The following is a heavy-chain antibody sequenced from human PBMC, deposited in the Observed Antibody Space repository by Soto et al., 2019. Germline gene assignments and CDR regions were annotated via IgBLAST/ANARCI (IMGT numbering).Heavy chain of an antibody. J-gene: IGHJ4*02. Sequence: SVKVSCKASGGTFSSYTISWVRQAPGQGLEWMGRIIPILGIANYAQKFQGRVTITADKSTSTAYMKLSSLRSEDTAVYYCASGLTDFYGSGSPQTYWGQGTLVTVSS. CDR3: ASGLTDFYGSGSPQTY. D-gene: IGHD3-10*01. V-gene: IGHV1-69*02. CDR1: GGTFSSYT. CDR2: IIPILGIA.